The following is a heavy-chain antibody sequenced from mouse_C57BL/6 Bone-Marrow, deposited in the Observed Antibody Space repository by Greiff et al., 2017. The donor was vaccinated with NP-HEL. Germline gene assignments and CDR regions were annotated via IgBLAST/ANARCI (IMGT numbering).Heavy chain of an antibody. CDR1: GFNIKNTY. CDR2: IDPANGNT. D-gene: IGHD1-1*01. Sequence: VQLKQSVAELVRPGASVKLSCTASGFNIKNTYMHWVKQRPEQGLEWIGRIDPANGNTKYAPKFQGKATITADTSSNTAYLQLSSLTSEDTAIYYCARGLIYYYGSSPFAYWGQGTLVTVSA. V-gene: IGHV14-3*01. J-gene: IGHJ3*01. CDR3: ARGLIYYYGSSPFAY.